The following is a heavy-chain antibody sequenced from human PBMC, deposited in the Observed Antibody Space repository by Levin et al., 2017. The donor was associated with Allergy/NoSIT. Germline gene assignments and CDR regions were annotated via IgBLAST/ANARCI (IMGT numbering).Heavy chain of an antibody. J-gene: IGHJ4*02. CDR1: GYSFTSYW. D-gene: IGHD3-3*01. Sequence: GASVKVSCKGSGYSFTSYWIGWVRQMPGKGLEWMGIIYPGDSDTRYSPSFQGQVTISADKSISTAYLQWSSLKASDTAMYYCARRYYDFWSGYSRDYYFDYWGQGTLVTVSS. CDR3: ARRYYDFWSGYSRDYYFDY. V-gene: IGHV5-51*01. CDR2: IYPGDSDT.